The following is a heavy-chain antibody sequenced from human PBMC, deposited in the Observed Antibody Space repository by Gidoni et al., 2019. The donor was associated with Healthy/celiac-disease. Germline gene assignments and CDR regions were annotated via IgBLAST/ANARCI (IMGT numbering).Heavy chain of an antibody. CDR2: ISWNSGSI. V-gene: IGHV3-9*01. CDR3: AKDGGWYYFYFDY. Sequence: EVQLVEPGGGLVQPGRSLRLSCAASGFTFDDYAMHWVRQAPGKGLEWVSGISWNSGSIGYADSVKGRFTISRDNAKNSLYLQMNSLRAEDTALYYCAKDGGWYYFYFDYWGQGTLVTVSS. J-gene: IGHJ4*02. D-gene: IGHD6-19*01. CDR1: GFTFDDYA.